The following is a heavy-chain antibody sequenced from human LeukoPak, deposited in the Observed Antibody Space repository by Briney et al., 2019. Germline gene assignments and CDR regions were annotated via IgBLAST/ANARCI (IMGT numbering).Heavy chain of an antibody. CDR1: GGSFSGHY. V-gene: IGHV4-34*01. J-gene: IGHJ6*03. D-gene: IGHD1-14*01. CDR2: INHGGVA. Sequence: SETLSLTCGVSGGSFSGHYWTWLRQTPGKGLEWMGEINHGGVANYNPSLKSRVSISIDTSTNEISLNMSSVTAADTGIYYCARGRNWQTFYHYYMDVWGKGATVTVS. CDR3: ARGRNWQTFYHYYMDV.